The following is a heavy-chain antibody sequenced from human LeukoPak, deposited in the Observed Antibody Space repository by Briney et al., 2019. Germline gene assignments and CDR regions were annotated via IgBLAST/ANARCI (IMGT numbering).Heavy chain of an antibody. CDR3: ARDQEPWELMIRTFDP. V-gene: IGHV1-3*01. J-gene: IGHJ5*02. D-gene: IGHD1-26*01. CDR1: GYTFTSYA. Sequence: ASVKVSCKASGYTFTSYAMHWVRQAPGQRLEWMGWINAGNGNTKYSQKFQGRVTITRDTSASTAYMELSSLRSEDTAVYYCARDQEPWELMIRTFDPWGQGTLVTVSS. CDR2: INAGNGNT.